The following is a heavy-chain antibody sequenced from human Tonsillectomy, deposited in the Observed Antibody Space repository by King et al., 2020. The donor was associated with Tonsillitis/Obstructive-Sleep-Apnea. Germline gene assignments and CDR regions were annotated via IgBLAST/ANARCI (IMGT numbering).Heavy chain of an antibody. Sequence: QVQLQQWGAGLLKPSETLSLTCAVYGGSFNGYYWSWIRQPPGKGLEWIGEINDSGGANYNPSLKSRVTISIDTSKNQFSLILTYVTAADTAVYYCARGSYSHNAIDVWGQGTTVTVSS. CDR2: INDSGGA. CDR3: ARGSYSHNAIDV. J-gene: IGHJ6*02. V-gene: IGHV4-34*01. CDR1: GGSFNGYY. D-gene: IGHD6-13*01.